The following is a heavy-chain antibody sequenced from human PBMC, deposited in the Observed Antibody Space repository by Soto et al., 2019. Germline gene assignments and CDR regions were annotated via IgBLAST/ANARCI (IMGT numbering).Heavy chain of an antibody. CDR2: INPNSGGT. CDR1: GYTFTGYY. J-gene: IGHJ2*01. Sequence: ASVKVSCKASGYTFTGYYMHWVRQAPGQGLEWMGWINPNSGGTNYAQKFQGWVTMTRDTSISTAYMELSRLRSDDTAVYYCARVGVAVAGTFGYFDLWGRGTLVTVSS. CDR3: ARVGVAVAGTFGYFDL. D-gene: IGHD6-19*01. V-gene: IGHV1-2*04.